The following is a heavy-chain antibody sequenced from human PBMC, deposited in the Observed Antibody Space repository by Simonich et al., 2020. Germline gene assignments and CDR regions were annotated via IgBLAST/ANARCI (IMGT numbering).Heavy chain of an antibody. CDR2: TNPNSGGK. Sequence: QVQLVQSGAEVKKPGASVKVSCKASGYTFTGYYMHWVRQAPGQGREGMGWTNPNSGGKNYAQKFQGRVTMTRDTSISTAYMELSRLRSDDTAVYYCARVRFEAFDIWGQGTMVTVSS. J-gene: IGHJ3*02. CDR1: GYTFTGYY. V-gene: IGHV1-2*02. CDR3: ARVRFEAFDI.